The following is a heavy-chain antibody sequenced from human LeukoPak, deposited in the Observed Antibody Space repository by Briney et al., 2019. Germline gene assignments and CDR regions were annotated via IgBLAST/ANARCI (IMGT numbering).Heavy chain of an antibody. Sequence: ASVNVSCKASGYTFTSYAMHWVRQAPGQRLEWMGWINAGNGNTKYSQKFQGRVTITRDTSASTAYMELSSLRSEDTAVYYCARGGLRYSYEKYYFDYWGQGTLVTVSS. V-gene: IGHV1-3*01. CDR3: ARGGLRYSYEKYYFDY. D-gene: IGHD5-18*01. CDR2: INAGNGNT. CDR1: GYTFTSYA. J-gene: IGHJ4*02.